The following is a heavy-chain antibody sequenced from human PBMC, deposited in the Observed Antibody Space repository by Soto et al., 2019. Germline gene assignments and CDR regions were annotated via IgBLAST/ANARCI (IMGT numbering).Heavy chain of an antibody. J-gene: IGHJ4*02. CDR2: INPDGNVG. V-gene: IGHV3-7*03. Sequence: EVQLLGSGGGLVQPGGSLRLSCVGSGFPFSTYWMNWVRQAPGKGLEWVANINPDGNVGTYVDSVRGRFTTSRDNAKNSPYLQINSLRADDTAVYFCAGWGGHDYNYWGEGIMVTVSS. D-gene: IGHD4-4*01. CDR1: GFPFSTYW. CDR3: AGWGGHDYNY.